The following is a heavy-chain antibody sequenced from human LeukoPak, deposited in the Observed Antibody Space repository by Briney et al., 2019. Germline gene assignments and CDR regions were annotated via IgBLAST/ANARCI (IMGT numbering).Heavy chain of an antibody. CDR3: ARGGSMVY. D-gene: IGHD2-2*01. CDR2: INPSGGST. V-gene: IGHV1-46*01. J-gene: IGHJ4*02. Sequence: ASVKVSCKASGDTVTSYYMNWVRQAPGQWLEWMGIINPSGGSTSYAQKFEGRVTMTRDTSTSTVYMELSSLRSEDTAVYYCARGGSMVYWGQGTLVTVSS. CDR1: GDTVTSYY.